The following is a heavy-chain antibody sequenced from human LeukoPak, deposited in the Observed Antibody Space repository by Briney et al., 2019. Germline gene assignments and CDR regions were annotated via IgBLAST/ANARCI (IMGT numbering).Heavy chain of an antibody. CDR2: LYTGGNT. CDR1: GFTVNSNY. CDR3: AKDLGYDSSGYDY. Sequence: GGSLRLSCAASGFTVNSNYMSWVRQAPGKGLEWVSILYTGGNTYYADSVKGRFTMSRDNSKNMLYLQMDSLRAEDTAVYYCAKDLGYDSSGYDYWGQGALVTVSS. J-gene: IGHJ4*02. V-gene: IGHV3-66*01. D-gene: IGHD3-22*01.